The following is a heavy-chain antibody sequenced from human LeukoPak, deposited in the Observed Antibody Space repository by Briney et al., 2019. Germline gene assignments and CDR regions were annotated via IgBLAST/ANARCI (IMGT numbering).Heavy chain of an antibody. CDR1: GFTFSSYS. V-gene: IGHV3-21*01. Sequence: GGSLRLSCAASGFTFSSYSMNWVRQAPGKGLEWVSSISSSSSYIYYADSVKGRFTISRDNAKNSLFLQMNSLRAEDTAVYYCARGEIAVAGTPYYFDNWGQGTLVTVSS. J-gene: IGHJ4*02. D-gene: IGHD6-19*01. CDR3: ARGEIAVAGTPYYFDN. CDR2: ISSSSSYI.